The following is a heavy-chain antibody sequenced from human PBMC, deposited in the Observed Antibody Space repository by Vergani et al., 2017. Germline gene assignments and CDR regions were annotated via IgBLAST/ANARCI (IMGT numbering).Heavy chain of an antibody. D-gene: IGHD3-22*01. CDR2: IHPADSDT. CDR1: GYSFTNYW. J-gene: IGHJ4*02. CDR3: ARLYGRDSSGSKYFDY. V-gene: IGHV5-51*01. Sequence: EVQLVQSGAEVKKPGESLKISCQISGYSFTNYWIAWVRQMPGKGLEWMGIIHPADSDTRYSPSFQGQVTISVDKSISTAYLQRSSLRASDSAMYYCARLYGRDSSGSKYFDYWGQGTLVTVSS.